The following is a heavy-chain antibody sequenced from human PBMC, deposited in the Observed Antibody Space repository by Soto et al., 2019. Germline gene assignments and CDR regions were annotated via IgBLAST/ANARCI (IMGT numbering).Heavy chain of an antibody. CDR1: GGSISSSSYY. Sequence: SETLSLTCTVSGGSISSSSYYWGWIRQPPGKGLERIGEINHSGSTNYNPSLKSRVTISVDTSKNQFSLKLSSVTAADTAVYYCARGYSGWYLSWFDPWGQGTLVTVSS. CDR3: ARGYSGWYLSWFDP. V-gene: IGHV4-39*07. CDR2: INHSGST. D-gene: IGHD6-19*01. J-gene: IGHJ5*02.